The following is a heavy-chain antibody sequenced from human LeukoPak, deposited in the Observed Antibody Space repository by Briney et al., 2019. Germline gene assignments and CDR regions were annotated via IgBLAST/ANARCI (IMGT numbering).Heavy chain of an antibody. CDR1: GFTFSDYY. V-gene: IGHV3-11*06. D-gene: IGHD6-13*01. Sequence: GGSLRLSCVASGFTFSDYYMSWIRQAPGKGLEWVSYISSSSDYTNYADSVRGRFTISRDNAKNSLYLQMNSLRAEDTAVYYCARPPYSSSWDPGWYDPWGQGTLITVSS. J-gene: IGHJ5*02. CDR2: ISSSSDYT. CDR3: ARPPYSSSWDPGWYDP.